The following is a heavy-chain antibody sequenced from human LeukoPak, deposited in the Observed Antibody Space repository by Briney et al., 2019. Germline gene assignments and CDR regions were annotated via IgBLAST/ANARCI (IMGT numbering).Heavy chain of an antibody. CDR2: IYSGGST. Sequence: GGSLRLSCAASGFTVSSNYMSWVRQAPGKGLEWVSLIYSGGSTYYADSVKGRFTFSRDNSKNTLYFQMNSLRAEDTAVYYCARVLHGSGSDYFDYWGQGILVTVSS. D-gene: IGHD3-10*01. J-gene: IGHJ4*02. CDR1: GFTVSSNY. CDR3: ARVLHGSGSDYFDY. V-gene: IGHV3-53*01.